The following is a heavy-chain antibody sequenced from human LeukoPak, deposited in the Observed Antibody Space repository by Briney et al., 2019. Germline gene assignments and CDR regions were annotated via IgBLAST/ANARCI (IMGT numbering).Heavy chain of an antibody. CDR3: AKAASGSSYNYFDY. V-gene: IGHV3-30*18. CDR1: GITISSYG. Sequence: GGSLRLSCAASGITISSYGMHWVRQAPGKGLDWVAVMSYDGNYKYYADSVKGRFTISKDISKNTLYLEMNSLRAEDTAVYYCAKAASGSSYNYFDYWGHGTLVTVSS. D-gene: IGHD3-10*01. J-gene: IGHJ4*01. CDR2: MSYDGNYK.